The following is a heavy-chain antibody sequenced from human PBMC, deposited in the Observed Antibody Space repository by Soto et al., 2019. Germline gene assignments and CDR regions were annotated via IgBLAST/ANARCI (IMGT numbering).Heavy chain of an antibody. CDR3: ASIVVPSEGFDY. CDR2: IIPIFGTA. D-gene: IGHD2-2*01. Sequence: SVKVSCKASGGTFSSYAISWVRQAPGQGLEWMGGIIPIFGTANYAQKFQGRVTITADESTSTAYMELSSLRSEDTAVYYCASIVVPSEGFDYWGQGTLVTVSS. V-gene: IGHV1-69*13. J-gene: IGHJ4*02. CDR1: GGTFSSYA.